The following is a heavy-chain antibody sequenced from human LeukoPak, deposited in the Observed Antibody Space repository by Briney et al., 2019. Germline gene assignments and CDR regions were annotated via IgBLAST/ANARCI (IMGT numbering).Heavy chain of an antibody. V-gene: IGHV3-48*01. CDR3: AKDFWSGYYFLPYFDY. CDR1: GFTFSSYS. Sequence: QAGGSLRLSCAASGFTFSSYSMNWVRQAPGKGLEWVSYISSSSTIYYADSVKGRFTISRDNAKNSLYLQMNSLRAEDTAVYYCAKDFWSGYYFLPYFDYWGQGTLVTVSS. D-gene: IGHD3-3*01. CDR2: ISSSSTI. J-gene: IGHJ4*02.